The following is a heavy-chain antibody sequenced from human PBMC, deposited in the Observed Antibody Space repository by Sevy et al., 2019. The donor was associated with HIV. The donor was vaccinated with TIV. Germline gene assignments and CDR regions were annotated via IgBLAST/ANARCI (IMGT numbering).Heavy chain of an antibody. V-gene: IGHV3-15*01. CDR1: GFSFKNVW. CDR2: AKRKSDGGSI. D-gene: IGHD1-26*01. J-gene: IGHJ3*02. CDR3: ATVLAAGAAGAFEI. Sequence: GGSLRLSCAGSGFSFKNVWMTWVRQTPGKGLEWVGHAKRKSDGGSIDYGSPVNGRFTISRDDSKDMLYLQMSSLKTEDTGVYYCATVLAAGAAGAFEIWGQGTMVTVSS.